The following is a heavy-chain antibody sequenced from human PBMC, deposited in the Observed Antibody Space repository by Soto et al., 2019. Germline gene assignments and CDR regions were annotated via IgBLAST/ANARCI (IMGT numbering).Heavy chain of an antibody. J-gene: IGHJ4*02. CDR3: ASGDCSGECYSDY. CDR1: GYTYTNYY. D-gene: IGHD2-21*01. Sequence: QVHLVQSGAEVKKPGASVKISFKASGYTYTNYYMHWVRQAPGQGLEWMGIINLSSGSPSYAQRYQGRVTMNRDTSTTTVYMELSSLRSEDTDVYYCASGDCSGECYSDYWGQGTLVTDS. V-gene: IGHV1-46*01. CDR2: INLSSGSP.